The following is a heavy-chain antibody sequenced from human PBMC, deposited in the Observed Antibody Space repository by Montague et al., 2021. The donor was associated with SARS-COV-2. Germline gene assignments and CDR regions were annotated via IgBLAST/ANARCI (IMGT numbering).Heavy chain of an antibody. CDR3: ARDPRPNFAYYDILAGDYYYYGIDV. CDR1: GGWNKGGGQK. J-gene: IGHJ6*02. Sequence: SETLSLTCSSPGGWNKGGGQKSTRLNQSHDGGRMWTGASSKSGNTKYNTSLKSRVTISVDTSQNQFSLKMYSVTAADTAVYYCARDPRPNFAYYDILAGDYYYYGIDVGGQGTTVTVSS. CDR2: SSKSGNT. V-gene: IGHV4-61*08. D-gene: IGHD3-9*01.